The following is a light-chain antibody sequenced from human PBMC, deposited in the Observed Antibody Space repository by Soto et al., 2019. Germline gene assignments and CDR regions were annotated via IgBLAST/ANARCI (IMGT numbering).Light chain of an antibody. CDR1: SSNIGAGYA. CDR2: NND. CDR3: QSYDDGLSGSV. V-gene: IGLV1-40*01. Sequence: QSVLTQPPSVSGAPGQRVTISCTGTSSNIGAGYAVHWYQQLPGTAPKLLIYNNDNRPSGVPDRISASNSGTSASLAITGLQAEDVAHYYCQSYDDGLSGSVFGGGTKLTVL. J-gene: IGLJ2*01.